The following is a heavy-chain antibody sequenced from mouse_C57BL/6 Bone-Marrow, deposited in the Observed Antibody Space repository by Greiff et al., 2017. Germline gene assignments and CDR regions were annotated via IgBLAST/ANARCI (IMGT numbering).Heavy chain of an antibody. CDR2: IWGDGGT. CDR3: GRFAY. Sequence: VQLQQSGPGLAAPSQSLSITCTVSGFSLTSYGVSWVRQPPGKGLEWLGVIWGDGGTNYHSALISRLSISKDNSKGQGFLKLNRLQADDTARYYCGRFAYWGKGTLVTVSA. V-gene: IGHV2-3*01. J-gene: IGHJ3*01. CDR1: GFSLTSYG.